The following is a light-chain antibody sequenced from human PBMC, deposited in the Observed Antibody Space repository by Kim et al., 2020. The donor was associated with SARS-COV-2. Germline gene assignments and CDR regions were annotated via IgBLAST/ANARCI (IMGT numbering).Light chain of an antibody. CDR1: QSLVSNEGNTY. CDR3: MQGTHWPPVT. Sequence: AASYCKSSQSLVSNEGNTYLHWFHQRPGQSPRRLIYKISNRDSGVPERFSGSGSGTDFPLTISRVEAEDVGVYYCMQGTHWPPVTFGEGTRLEIK. J-gene: IGKJ5*01. V-gene: IGKV2-30*01. CDR2: KIS.